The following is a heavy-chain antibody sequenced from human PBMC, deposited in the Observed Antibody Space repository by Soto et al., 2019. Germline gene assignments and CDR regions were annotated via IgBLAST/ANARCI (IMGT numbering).Heavy chain of an antibody. CDR1: GVTFSNAW. CDR2: FRGEADGGTT. Sequence: EVQVVESGGGLVKPGGSLGLSCAVSGVTFSNAWINWVCQAPGKGLEWVGRFRGEADGGTTDYPAPVKVRFTISRDDSKNTLYLQMNSLKSEDTAVYFCIAAPRRGGGMDVWGQGTTVTASS. V-gene: IGHV3-15*07. J-gene: IGHJ6*02. CDR3: IAAPRRGGGMDV. D-gene: IGHD2-15*01.